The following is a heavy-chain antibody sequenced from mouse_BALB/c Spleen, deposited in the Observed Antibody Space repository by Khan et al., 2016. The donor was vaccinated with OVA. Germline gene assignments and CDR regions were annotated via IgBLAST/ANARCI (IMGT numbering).Heavy chain of an antibody. V-gene: IGHV1-20*02. CDR2: INPHIGET. D-gene: IGHD1-1*01. Sequence: VRLQQSGPELVKPGASVKISCKASGYSFTGYFMNWVMQSHGKSLEWIGRINPHIGETFYNQKFKDKATLTVDKSSSTAHMELRSLASEDSAVYYCARIYGIDFDYWGQGTTLTVSS. CDR3: ARIYGIDFDY. J-gene: IGHJ2*01. CDR1: GYSFTGYF.